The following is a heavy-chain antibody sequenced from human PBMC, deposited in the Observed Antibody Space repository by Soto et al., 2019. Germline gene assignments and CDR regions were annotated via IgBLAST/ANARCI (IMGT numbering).Heavy chain of an antibody. CDR3: AREVGVRFLEWLLNREDAFDI. J-gene: IGHJ3*02. CDR2: ISYDGSNK. V-gene: IGHV3-30-3*01. CDR1: GFTFSSYA. Sequence: GESLKISCAASGFTFSSYAMHWVRQAPGKGLEWVAVISYDGSNKYYADSVKGRFTISRDNSKNTLYLQMNSLRAEDTAVYYCAREVGVRFLEWLLNREDAFDIWGQGTMVTVSS. D-gene: IGHD3-3*01.